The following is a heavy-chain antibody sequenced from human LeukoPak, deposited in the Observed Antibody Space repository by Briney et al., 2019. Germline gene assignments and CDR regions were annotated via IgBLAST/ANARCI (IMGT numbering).Heavy chain of an antibody. Sequence: ASVNVSCKASGYSFTSYGVTWVRQPAGQGRDWMGWISVYNGNTNYAQKIKGRVTMTTDISTTTAYMKLRSLRSGDTAVYYCARGMVTAYYNDSSGYYPNDYWGQGTLVTVSS. J-gene: IGHJ4*02. D-gene: IGHD3-22*01. CDR3: ARGMVTAYYNDSSGYYPNDY. V-gene: IGHV1-18*01. CDR1: GYSFTSYG. CDR2: ISVYNGNT.